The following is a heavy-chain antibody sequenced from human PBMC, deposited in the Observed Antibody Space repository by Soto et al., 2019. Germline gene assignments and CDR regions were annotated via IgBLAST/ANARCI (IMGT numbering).Heavy chain of an antibody. V-gene: IGHV1-69*13. D-gene: IGHD3-22*01. CDR2: IIPLFGTT. CDR1: GGTFNNYA. CDR3: ARPRSHYYDRSAERAFDI. J-gene: IGHJ3*02. Sequence: ASVKVSCKASGGTFNNYAISWVRQAPGQGLEWMGGIIPLFGTTNYAQKFQGRVTITADESTSTAYMELSSLRSEDTAFYYCARPRSHYYDRSAERAFDIWGQGTMVTVSS.